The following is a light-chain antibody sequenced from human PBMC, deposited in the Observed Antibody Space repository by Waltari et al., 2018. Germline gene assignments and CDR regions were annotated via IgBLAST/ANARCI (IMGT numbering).Light chain of an antibody. Sequence: QSALTQPPSASGTPGQWVTISCSGSNSNIVNNYVYCYQPLPGTAPKLLIDGNKQRPSGVPDRFSASASGASAALAISGVRPEDEAHYYCAAWDDSLSGWVFGGGTKLTVL. CDR1: NSNIVNNY. CDR3: AAWDDSLSGWV. CDR2: GNK. V-gene: IGLV1-47*01. J-gene: IGLJ3*02.